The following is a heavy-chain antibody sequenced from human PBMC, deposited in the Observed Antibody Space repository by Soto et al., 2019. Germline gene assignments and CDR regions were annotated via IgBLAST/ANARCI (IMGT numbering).Heavy chain of an antibody. CDR3: ATGPINCNYVRGCCELGY. D-gene: IGHD7-27*01. Sequence: SVKLCCKASGYTFTTYGFSWVRQAPGQGLECVGWISAYNGNTHYSQKFQGRVTMTTDTSTSTAYMELRSLTSGDTAVYNCATGPINCNYVRGCCELGYCGKRTLVTV. J-gene: IGHJ4*02. CDR2: ISAYNGNT. CDR1: GYTFTTYG. V-gene: IGHV1-18*04.